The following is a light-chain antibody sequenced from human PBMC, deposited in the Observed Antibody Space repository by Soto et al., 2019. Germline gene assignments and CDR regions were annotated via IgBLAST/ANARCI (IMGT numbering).Light chain of an antibody. CDR2: AAS. J-gene: IGKJ2*01. V-gene: IGKV1-39*01. Sequence: DIQMTQSPSSLSASVGDRVTITCRASQSISSYLNWYQQKPGKAPKLLIYAASTLQTGISSRFSGIGSGTDFTLTISSLQPEDFATYYCQQSYTTPYLFGQGTKLEIK. CDR1: QSISSY. CDR3: QQSYTTPYL.